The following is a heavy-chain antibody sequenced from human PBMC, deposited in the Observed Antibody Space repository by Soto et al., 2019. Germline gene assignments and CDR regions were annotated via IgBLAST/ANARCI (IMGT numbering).Heavy chain of an antibody. Sequence: SETLSLTCTVSGGSVSSNSYYWNWIRLPPGKGLEWIGYIYHTGSTQYSPSLKSRVIISVGTSKNQFFLKLSSVTAADTAVYYCARGSIYNFNSSGTEVWFDPWGQGTLVTVSS. D-gene: IGHD3-22*01. CDR2: IYHTGST. CDR3: ARGSIYNFNSSGTEVWFDP. J-gene: IGHJ5*02. CDR1: GGSVSSNSYY. V-gene: IGHV4-61*01.